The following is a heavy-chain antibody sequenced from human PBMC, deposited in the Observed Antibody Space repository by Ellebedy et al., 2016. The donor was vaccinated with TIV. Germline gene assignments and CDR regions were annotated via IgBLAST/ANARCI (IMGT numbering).Heavy chain of an antibody. CDR3: AIQYHGWGSFYYYGMDI. J-gene: IGHJ6*02. V-gene: IGHV3-30*03. CDR2: ISSDESFQ. D-gene: IGHD2-21*01. Sequence: GESLKISCASPGFTFFNYGMHWVRQAPGKGLEWVALISSDESFQYYGHSVRGRFTVSRDNSRNTLYLQMNSLRPGDTAVYYCAIQYHGWGSFYYYGMDIWGQGTTVTVFS. CDR1: GFTFFNYG.